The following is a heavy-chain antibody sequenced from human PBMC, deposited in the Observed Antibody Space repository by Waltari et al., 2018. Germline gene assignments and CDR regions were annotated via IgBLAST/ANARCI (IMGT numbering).Heavy chain of an antibody. CDR1: GFPFSSYA. CDR2: ISYDGSNK. D-gene: IGHD1-1*01. J-gene: IGHJ6*02. V-gene: IGHV3-30-3*01. Sequence: QVQLVESGGGVVQPGRSLRLSCAASGFPFSSYAMHWVRQAPGKGLEWVAVISYDGSNKYYADSVKGRFTISRDNSKNTLYLQMNSLRAEDTAVYYCARGELDSGVWGQGTTVTVSS. CDR3: ARGELDSGV.